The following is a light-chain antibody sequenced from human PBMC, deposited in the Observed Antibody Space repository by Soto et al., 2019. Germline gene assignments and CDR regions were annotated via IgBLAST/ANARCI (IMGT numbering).Light chain of an antibody. CDR3: QSYDSSLSGFVV. CDR2: GNS. V-gene: IGLV1-40*01. CDR1: SSNIGAGYD. Sequence: QSALTQPPSVSGAPGQRVTISCTGSSSNIGAGYDVHWYQQLPGTAPKLLIYGNSNRPSGVPDRFSGSKSGTSASLDITRLQAEDEADYYCQSYDSSLSGFVVFGGGTKLTVL. J-gene: IGLJ2*01.